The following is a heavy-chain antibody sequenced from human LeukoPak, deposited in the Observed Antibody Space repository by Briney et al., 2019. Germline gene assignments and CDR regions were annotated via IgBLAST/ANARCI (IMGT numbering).Heavy chain of an antibody. V-gene: IGHV3-48*02. D-gene: IGHD6-13*01. CDR1: GFTFSSSA. CDR2: ISGGSSTI. CDR3: TRDYGYSSSFDY. J-gene: IGHJ4*02. Sequence: GGSLSLSRAAFGFTFSSSAMNWVRQAPGKGLEWVSYISGGSSTIHYADSVKGRFTISRDNAKNSLYLQMNSLRDEDTALYYCTRDYGYSSSFDYWGQGTLVTVSS.